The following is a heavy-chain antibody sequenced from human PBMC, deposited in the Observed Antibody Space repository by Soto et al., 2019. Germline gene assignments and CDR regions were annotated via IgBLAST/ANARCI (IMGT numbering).Heavy chain of an antibody. V-gene: IGHV1-46*01. Sequence: HLAQSGPEVKRPGASVKISCKASGFIFTDWFMHGVRQAPVQGPEWMGIVNTSGGNSIYSQKFQDRVTMTRDTSTSTLYVELGSLTSADTAVYYCAKEGAIPGEVDAWGQGTLVTVSS. CDR1: GFIFTDWF. CDR3: AKEGAIPGEVDA. D-gene: IGHD2-21*01. CDR2: VNTSGGNS. J-gene: IGHJ1*01.